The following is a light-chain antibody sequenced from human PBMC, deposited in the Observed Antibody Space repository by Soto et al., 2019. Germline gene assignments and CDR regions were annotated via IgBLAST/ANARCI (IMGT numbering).Light chain of an antibody. CDR3: QQYGSSPLT. CDR1: QSVISTS. Sequence: EIVLTQSPGTLSLSPGERATLSCRTSQSVISTSLAWYQQKPGQAPRLLIYGASNRVTGIPDRFSGSGSGTDFTLTINRLEPEDFAMYYCQQYGSSPLTFGGGTKVDIK. J-gene: IGKJ4*01. CDR2: GAS. V-gene: IGKV3-20*01.